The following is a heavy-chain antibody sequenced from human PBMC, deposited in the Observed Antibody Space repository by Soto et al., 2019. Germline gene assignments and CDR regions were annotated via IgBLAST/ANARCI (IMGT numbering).Heavy chain of an antibody. CDR2: ISSSSSTI. CDR3: ARDPGDYSNYLSGSSLDY. CDR1: GFTFSSYS. Sequence: GGSLRLSCAASGFTFSSYSMNWVRQAPGKGLEWVSYISSSSSTIYYADSVKGRFTISRDNAKNSLYLQMNSLRDEDTAVYYWARDPGDYSNYLSGSSLDYWGQGTLVTVSS. V-gene: IGHV3-48*02. D-gene: IGHD4-4*01. J-gene: IGHJ4*02.